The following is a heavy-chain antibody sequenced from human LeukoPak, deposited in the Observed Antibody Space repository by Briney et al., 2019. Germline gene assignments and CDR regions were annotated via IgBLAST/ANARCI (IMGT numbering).Heavy chain of an antibody. CDR1: GGTFSSYA. V-gene: IGHV1-69*13. Sequence: SVKVSCKASGGTFSSYAISWVRQSPGQGLEWMGGIIPIFGTANYAQKFQGRVTITADESTSTAYMELSSLRSEDTAVYYCARGGSYSSSFDYWGQGTLVTVSS. CDR2: IIPIFGTA. J-gene: IGHJ4*02. CDR3: ARGGSYSSSFDY. D-gene: IGHD6-6*01.